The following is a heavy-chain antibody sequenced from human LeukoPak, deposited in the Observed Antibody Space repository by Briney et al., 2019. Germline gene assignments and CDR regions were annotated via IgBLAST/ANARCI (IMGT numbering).Heavy chain of an antibody. CDR2: IYYSGST. CDR3: ARHGGYRYKTLNYYYYMDV. V-gene: IGHV4-39*01. CDR1: GGSISSSSYY. J-gene: IGHJ6*03. D-gene: IGHD5-18*01. Sequence: SETLSLTCTVSGGSISSSSYYWGWIRQPPGKGLEWIGSIYYSGSTYYNPSLKSRVTISVDTSKNQFSLKLSSVTAADTAVYYCARHGGYRYKTLNYYYYMDVCGKGTTVTVSS.